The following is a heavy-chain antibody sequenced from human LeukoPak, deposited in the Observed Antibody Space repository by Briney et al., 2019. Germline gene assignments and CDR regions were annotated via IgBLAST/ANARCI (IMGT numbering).Heavy chain of an antibody. J-gene: IGHJ4*02. CDR3: AGSHNYYDSSGYYFLDY. CDR1: GFTFSSYA. CDR2: ISSSSSTI. Sequence: GGSLRLSCAASGFTFSSYAMSWVRQAPGKGLEWISYISSSSSTIYYADSVKGRFTISRDNAKNSLYLQMNSLRDEDTAVYYCAGSHNYYDSSGYYFLDYWGQGTLVTVSS. D-gene: IGHD3-22*01. V-gene: IGHV3-48*02.